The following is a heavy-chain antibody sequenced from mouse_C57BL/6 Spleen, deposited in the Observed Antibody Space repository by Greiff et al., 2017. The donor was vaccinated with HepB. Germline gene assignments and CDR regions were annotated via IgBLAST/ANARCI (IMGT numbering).Heavy chain of an antibody. V-gene: IGHV1-72*01. J-gene: IGHJ4*01. CDR3: ARKDYDWGYYAMDY. Sequence: VQLHQPGAALVKPGASVKLSCKASGYTFTSYWMHWVKHRPGRGLEWIGRIDPNSGGTKYNEKFKSKATLPVDKPSSTAYMQLSSLTSEDSAVYYCARKDYDWGYYAMDYWGQGTSVTVSS. D-gene: IGHD2-4*01. CDR1: GYTFTSYW. CDR2: IDPNSGGT.